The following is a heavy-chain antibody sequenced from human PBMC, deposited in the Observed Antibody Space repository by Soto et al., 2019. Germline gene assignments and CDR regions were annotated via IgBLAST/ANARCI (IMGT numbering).Heavy chain of an antibody. D-gene: IGHD3-16*01. J-gene: IGHJ5*02. V-gene: IGHV1-24*01. Sequence: GASVKVSCKVSGYFLTALSIHWVRQAPGKGLEWMGGFDREDGETIYAQKFQGRVTMTEDTSTDSAYMELSSLTSEDTAIYYCAHGGVIVKLSVNFNPWAQEPLVTASS. CDR1: GYFLTALS. CDR2: FDREDGET. CDR3: AHGGVIVKLSVNFNP.